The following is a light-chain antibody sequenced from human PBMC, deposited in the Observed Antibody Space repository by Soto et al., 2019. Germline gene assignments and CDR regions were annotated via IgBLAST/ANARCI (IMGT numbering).Light chain of an antibody. CDR2: AAS. CDR1: QGISSY. V-gene: IGKV1-8*01. CDR3: QQYYSYPPT. Sequence: AIRMTQSPSSFSASTGDRVTITCRASQGISSYLAWYQQKPGKAPKLLIYAASTLQSGLPSRFIGSRSGTDFTLTISCLQSEDFATYYCQQYYSYPPTFGQGTKLEIK. J-gene: IGKJ2*01.